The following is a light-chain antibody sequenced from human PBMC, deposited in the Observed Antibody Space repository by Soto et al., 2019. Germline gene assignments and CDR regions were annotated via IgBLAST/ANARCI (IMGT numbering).Light chain of an antibody. V-gene: IGKV1-5*03. Sequence: DIQITQSPSSLSASVGDRLTITCRASQAISTWLAWYQQKPGKAPNLLIYKASSLESGVPSRFSGSGSGTEFTLTISSLQPDDFATYYCRQYNTFPLTFGGGTKVDIK. CDR1: QAISTW. J-gene: IGKJ4*01. CDR2: KAS. CDR3: RQYNTFPLT.